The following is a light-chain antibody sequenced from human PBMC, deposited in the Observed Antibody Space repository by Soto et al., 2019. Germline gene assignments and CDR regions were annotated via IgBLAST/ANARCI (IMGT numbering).Light chain of an antibody. CDR2: GAS. V-gene: IGKV3-20*01. J-gene: IGKJ4*01. Sequence: ETRWNQCAVTLTLSPGERTTLACVGSQSVSSSYLAWYQQKPGQAPRLLIYGASSRATGIPDRFSGSGSGTDFPLTISRLQTEDFAVQYCQQYGSSPTFGRGSKVDIK. CDR1: QSVSSSY. CDR3: QQYGSSPT.